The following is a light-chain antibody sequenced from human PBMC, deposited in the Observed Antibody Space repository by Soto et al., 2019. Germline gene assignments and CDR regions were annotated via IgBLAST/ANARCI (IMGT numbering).Light chain of an antibody. CDR2: DAS. Sequence: DIQMTQSPSTLSASVGDRVTITCRASQSISSWLAWYQQKPGKAPKLLIYDASSLESGVPSRFRGSGSWTAFIHTISSLQPDDFATYYCQQYNSYSLTFGGGTKV. J-gene: IGKJ4*01. V-gene: IGKV1-5*01. CDR3: QQYNSYSLT. CDR1: QSISSW.